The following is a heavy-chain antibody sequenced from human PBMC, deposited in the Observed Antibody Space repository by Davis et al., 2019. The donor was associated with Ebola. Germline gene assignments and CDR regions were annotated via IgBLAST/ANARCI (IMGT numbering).Heavy chain of an antibody. V-gene: IGHV5-51*01. Sequence: GESLKISCKASGNSFTSHWIGWVRQMPGKGLEWMGIIYIGDSDTRYSPSFRGQVTISADRSISTTYLQWSSLKASDSATYYCARGEDNYGWTSGWYFDPWGQGTLVTVSS. J-gene: IGHJ5*02. D-gene: IGHD6-19*01. CDR2: IYIGDSDT. CDR1: GNSFTSHW. CDR3: ARGEDNYGWTSGWYFDP.